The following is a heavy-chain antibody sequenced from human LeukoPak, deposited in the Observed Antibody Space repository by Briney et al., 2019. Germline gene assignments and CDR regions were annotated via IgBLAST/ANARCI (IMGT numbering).Heavy chain of an antibody. CDR2: ISSGGSDV. J-gene: IGHJ4*02. CDR3: AVCSSTSCPDY. V-gene: IGHV3-21*01. CDR1: GFSLSSYT. Sequence: GGALRLSCAASGFSLSSYTMHWVRQPPAEGLEGVSSISSGGSDVFYGDSLKGRFTLSRDNPKNSLHLQMNSPGVEDTAIYFCAVCSSTSCPDYWGQGPLVTVSS. D-gene: IGHD2-2*01.